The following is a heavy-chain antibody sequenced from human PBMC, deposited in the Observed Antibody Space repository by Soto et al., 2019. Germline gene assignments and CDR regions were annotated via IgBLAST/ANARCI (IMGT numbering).Heavy chain of an antibody. CDR1: GGSISSSHW. J-gene: IGHJ5*02. CDR3: ARVKRAAHMVRGLSWWFDP. V-gene: IGHV4-4*02. D-gene: IGHD3-10*01. CDR2: IYHTGSS. Sequence: SETLSLTCAVSGGSISSSHWWSWVRQPPGKGLEWIGEIYHTGSSNYNPSLKSRVTISVDKSKSQFSLKLSSMTAADTAVYYCARVKRAAHMVRGLSWWFDPWGQGTLVTVSS.